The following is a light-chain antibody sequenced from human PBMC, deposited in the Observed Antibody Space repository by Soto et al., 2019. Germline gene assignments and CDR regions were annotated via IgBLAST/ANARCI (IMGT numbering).Light chain of an antibody. Sequence: QSVLTQPPSASGTPGQRVTISCSGSSSNIGSNTVNWYQQLPGTAPKLLISNNDQRPSGVPDRFSGSKSGTSASLAISGLQSDDESDYYCQTWGTGFQFFGGGTKLTVL. CDR2: NND. CDR3: QTWGTGFQF. J-gene: IGLJ2*01. V-gene: IGLV1-44*01. CDR1: SSNIGSNT.